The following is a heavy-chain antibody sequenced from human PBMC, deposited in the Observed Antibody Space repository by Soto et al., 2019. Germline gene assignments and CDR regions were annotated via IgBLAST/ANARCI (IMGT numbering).Heavy chain of an antibody. Sequence: GGSLRLSCAASGFSSSDCWMSWVRQAPGRGLEWVAHIIQDGRAIYYVDSVRGRFTISRDSAGNSVFLEMHRLRVEDTAVYYCARGGELSLLPLDYWGLGTLVTVSS. CDR1: GFSSSDCW. CDR3: ARGGELSLLPLDY. CDR2: IIQDGRAI. D-gene: IGHD2-15*01. J-gene: IGHJ4*02. V-gene: IGHV3-7*03.